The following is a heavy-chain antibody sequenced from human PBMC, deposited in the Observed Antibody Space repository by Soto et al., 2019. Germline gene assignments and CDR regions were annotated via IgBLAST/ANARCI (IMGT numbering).Heavy chain of an antibody. D-gene: IGHD3-22*01. J-gene: IGHJ4*02. CDR3: ARVRATYYYDSSGYYRMGIFDY. V-gene: IGHV4-34*01. Sequence: SETLSLTCAVYGGSFSGYYWSWIRQPPGKGLEWIGEINHSGSTNYNPSLKSRVTISVDTSKNQFSLKLSSVTAADTAAYYCARVRATYYYDSSGYYRMGIFDYWGQGTLVTVSS. CDR1: GGSFSGYY. CDR2: INHSGST.